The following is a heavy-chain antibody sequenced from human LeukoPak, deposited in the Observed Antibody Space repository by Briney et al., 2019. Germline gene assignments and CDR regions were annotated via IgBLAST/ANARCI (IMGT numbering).Heavy chain of an antibody. CDR3: ARVPGGYNYDFKS. Sequence: ASVKVSCKASGYTFTGYYMHWVRQAPGQGLEWMGWINPNNGGTHFAQKFQGRVTLTRDTSISTAYMELSRLTSDDTAVYYCARVPGGYNYDFKSWGQGTLVTVSS. J-gene: IGHJ4*02. V-gene: IGHV1-2*02. CDR2: INPNNGGT. D-gene: IGHD5-24*01. CDR1: GYTFTGYY.